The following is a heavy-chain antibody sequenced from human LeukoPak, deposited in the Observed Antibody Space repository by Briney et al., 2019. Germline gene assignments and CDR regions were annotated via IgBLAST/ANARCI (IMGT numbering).Heavy chain of an antibody. CDR2: IYYTGSS. V-gene: IGHV4-39*07. CDR1: GGSISSSDYY. CDR3: ARENYCTNGVCWAFDP. D-gene: IGHD2-8*01. J-gene: IGHJ5*02. Sequence: SETLSLTCTVSGGSISSSDYYWGWIRQPPGKGLEWIGNIYYTGSSSYNSSLKSRVTISVDTSKNQFSLQLSSVTAADTAVYYCARENYCTNGVCWAFDPWGQGTLVPVSS.